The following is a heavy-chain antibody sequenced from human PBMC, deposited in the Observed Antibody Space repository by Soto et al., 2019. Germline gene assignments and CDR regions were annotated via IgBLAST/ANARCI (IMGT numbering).Heavy chain of an antibody. CDR1: GFTFTRYS. J-gene: IGHJ4*02. Sequence: AASGFTFTRYSMNWVRQAPGKGLEWVSSISSTTNYIYYGDSMKGRFTISRDNAKNSLYLEMNSLRAEDTAVYYCARESEDLTSNFDYWGQGTLVTVSS. CDR3: ARESEDLTSNFDY. V-gene: IGHV3-21*06. CDR2: ISSTTNYI.